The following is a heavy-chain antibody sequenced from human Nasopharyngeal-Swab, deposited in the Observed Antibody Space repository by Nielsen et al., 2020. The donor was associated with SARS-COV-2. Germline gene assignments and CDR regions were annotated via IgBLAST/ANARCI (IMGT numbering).Heavy chain of an antibody. CDR2: IYYSGST. CDR3: ARESGYGGNPRYSDY. J-gene: IGHJ4*02. D-gene: IGHD4-23*01. CDR1: GGSISSYY. Sequence: SETLSLTCTVSGGSISSYYWSWIRQPPGKGLEWIGYIYYSGSTNYNPSLKSRVTISVDTSKNQFSLKLSSVTAADTAVYYCARESGYGGNPRYSDYWGQGTLVTVSS. V-gene: IGHV4-59*01.